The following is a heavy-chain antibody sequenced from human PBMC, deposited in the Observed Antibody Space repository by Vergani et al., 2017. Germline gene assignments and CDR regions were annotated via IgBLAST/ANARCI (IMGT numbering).Heavy chain of an antibody. Sequence: QVQLQESGPGLVKPSQTLSLTCTVSGGSISSGGYYWSWIRQHPGKGLEWIGYIYYSGSTYYNPSLKSRVTISVDTSKNQFSLKLSSVTAADTAVYYCARDWTGKYYDSSGSQGDAFDIWGQGTMVTVSS. J-gene: IGHJ3*02. D-gene: IGHD3-22*01. CDR2: IYYSGST. CDR3: ARDWTGKYYDSSGSQGDAFDI. CDR1: GGSISSGGYY. V-gene: IGHV4-31*03.